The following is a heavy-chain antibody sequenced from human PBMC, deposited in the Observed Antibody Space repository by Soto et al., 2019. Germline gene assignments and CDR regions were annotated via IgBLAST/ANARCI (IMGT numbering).Heavy chain of an antibody. V-gene: IGHV1-69*01. CDR3: ARVNSGSYYALNY. D-gene: IGHD1-26*01. CDR2: IIPIFGTA. Sequence: QVQLVQSGAEVKKPGSSVKVSCKASGGTCISYAISWVRQAPGQGLEWMGGIIPIFGTANYAQKFQGRVTSTGDEATGKAYMELRSLRSEDTAVYYCARVNSGSYYALNYWGQGTLVTVSS. J-gene: IGHJ4*02. CDR1: GGTCISYA.